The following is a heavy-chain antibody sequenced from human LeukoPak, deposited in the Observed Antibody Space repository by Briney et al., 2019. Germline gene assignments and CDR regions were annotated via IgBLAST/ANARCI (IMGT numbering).Heavy chain of an antibody. D-gene: IGHD5-12*01. Sequence: GGSLRLSCTASGFRVGDYAMSWVRQAPGKGLEWVGFIRSKTFGGTADYAASVEGRFTISRDDSNNIAYLQMNSLKTEDTGVYYCTRGLEGFTAYDDYWGQGTLVTVSS. J-gene: IGHJ4*02. V-gene: IGHV3-49*04. CDR3: TRGLEGFTAYDDY. CDR1: GFRVGDYA. CDR2: IRSKTFGGTA.